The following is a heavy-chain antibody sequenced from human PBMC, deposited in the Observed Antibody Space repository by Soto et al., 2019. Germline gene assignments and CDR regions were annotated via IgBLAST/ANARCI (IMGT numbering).Heavy chain of an antibody. CDR1: GDSINSGDYY. Sequence: SETLSLTCIVSGDSINSGDYYWSLIRQPPGKGLEWIGNIHFSGRTYYSPSLKSRVTMSTDTSKNQFSLRLTYVTSADTAVYYCARDKQGFSYGYGSQYFYYHGLDVWGQGTTVTVSS. D-gene: IGHD5-18*01. V-gene: IGHV4-30-4*01. CDR2: IHFSGRT. CDR3: ARDKQGFSYGYGSQYFYYHGLDV. J-gene: IGHJ6*02.